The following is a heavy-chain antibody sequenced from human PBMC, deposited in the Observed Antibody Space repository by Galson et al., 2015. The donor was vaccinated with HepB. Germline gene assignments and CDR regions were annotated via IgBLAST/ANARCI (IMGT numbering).Heavy chain of an antibody. CDR2: ISGSGITT. V-gene: IGHV3-23*01. D-gene: IGHD2/OR15-2a*01. J-gene: IGHJ4*02. CDR3: ARGPFLLPTEYFDY. Sequence: SLRLSCATSGFTFSMYAMSWVSLTPGKGLEWVSHISGSGITTYYADSVKGRFTTSRDNAKNTVYLQMTNLRVEDTAIYFCARGPFLLPTEYFDYWGQGTQVTVAS. CDR1: GFTFSMYA.